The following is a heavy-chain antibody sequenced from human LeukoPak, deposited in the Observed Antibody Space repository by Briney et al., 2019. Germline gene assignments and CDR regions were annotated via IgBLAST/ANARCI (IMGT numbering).Heavy chain of an antibody. J-gene: IGHJ4*02. CDR3: AREDWNDEISGGYFDY. CDR1: GLTFSSYG. Sequence: GGSLRLSCAASGLTFSSYGMHWVRQAPGKGLEWVAVIWYDGSNKYYADSVKGRFTISRDNSKNTLYLQMNSLRAEDTAVYYCAREDWNDEISGGYFDYWGQGTLVTVSS. V-gene: IGHV3-33*01. CDR2: IWYDGSNK. D-gene: IGHD1-1*01.